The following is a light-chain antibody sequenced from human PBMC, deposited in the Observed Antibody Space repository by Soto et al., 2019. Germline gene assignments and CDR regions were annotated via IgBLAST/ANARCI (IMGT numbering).Light chain of an antibody. J-gene: IGLJ2*01. V-gene: IGLV1-40*01. CDR1: SSNIGAGYD. CDR3: QSYDSSLSGSRV. Sequence: QSALTQPPSVSGAPGQRVTISCTGSSSNIGAGYDVHWYQQLPGTAPKLLIYGNSNRPSGVPDRFSGSKSGTSASLAITGLQAEDEADYYGQSYDSSLSGSRVFGGGTQLTVL. CDR2: GNS.